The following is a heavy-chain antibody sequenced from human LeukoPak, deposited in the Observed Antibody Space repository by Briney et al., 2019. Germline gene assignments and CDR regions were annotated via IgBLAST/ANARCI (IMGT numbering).Heavy chain of an antibody. V-gene: IGHV1-8*01. Sequence: ASVKVSCKASGYTFTSYDINWVRQATGQGLEWMGWMNPKSGNTGYAQKFQGRVTMTRNTSISTAYMELSSLRSEDTAVYYCARMYYYCSGSSPNWFDPWGQGTLVTVSS. D-gene: IGHD3-10*01. CDR2: MNPKSGNT. J-gene: IGHJ5*02. CDR1: GYTFTSYD. CDR3: ARMYYYCSGSSPNWFDP.